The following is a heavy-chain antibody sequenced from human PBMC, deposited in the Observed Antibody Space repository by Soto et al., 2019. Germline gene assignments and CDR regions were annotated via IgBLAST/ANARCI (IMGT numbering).Heavy chain of an antibody. CDR1: GGSISSYY. CDR2: IYYSGST. CDR3: AREAAAVNDAFDI. J-gene: IGHJ3*02. Sequence: SETLSLTCTVSGGSISSYYWSWIRQPPGKGLEWIGYIYYSGSTNYNPSLKSRVTISVDTSKNQFSLKLSSVTAADTAVYYCAREAAAVNDAFDIWGQGTMVTVS. D-gene: IGHD6-13*01. V-gene: IGHV4-59*01.